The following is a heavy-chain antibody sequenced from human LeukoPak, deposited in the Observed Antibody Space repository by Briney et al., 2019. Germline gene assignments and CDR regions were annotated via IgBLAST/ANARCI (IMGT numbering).Heavy chain of an antibody. J-gene: IGHJ1*01. CDR1: RFTFSSYG. V-gene: IGHV3-33*08. Sequence: QPGTSLRLSCAASRFTFSSYGMHWVRQAPGKGLEWVAVIWYDGSNKYYADSVKGRFTISRDNSKNTLYLQMNSLRAEDTAVYYCARGDYYDSSGYSQYFQHWGQGTLVTVSS. D-gene: IGHD3-22*01. CDR3: ARGDYYDSSGYSQYFQH. CDR2: IWYDGSNK.